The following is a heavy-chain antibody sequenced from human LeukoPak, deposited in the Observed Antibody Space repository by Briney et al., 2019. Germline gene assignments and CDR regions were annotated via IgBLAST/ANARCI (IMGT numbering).Heavy chain of an antibody. Sequence: PGESLTLSCTASGFTFSSHGMSWVRQAPGKGLEWVSAISGSGGSTYYADSVKGRFTISRDNSKNTLYLQMNSLRAEDTAVYYCAKGGSGWYLYYFDSWGQGPLVTVSS. D-gene: IGHD6-19*01. CDR3: AKGGSGWYLYYFDS. V-gene: IGHV3-23*01. CDR2: ISGSGGST. J-gene: IGHJ4*02. CDR1: GFTFSSHG.